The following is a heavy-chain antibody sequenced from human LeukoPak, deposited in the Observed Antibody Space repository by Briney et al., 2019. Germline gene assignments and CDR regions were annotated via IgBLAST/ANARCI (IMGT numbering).Heavy chain of an antibody. CDR2: INPSGGSA. V-gene: IGHV1-46*01. D-gene: IGHD3-22*01. J-gene: IGHJ4*02. CDR1: GSTXTMYY. Sequence: GASVKVSYKASGSTXTMYYMHGVRQAPGQGLEWMGIINPSGGSARYAQKFPGRVTMTRDTSTSTVYMEVSSLRSEETAVYYCARLADYDSSGYLSYWGQGTLVTVSS. CDR3: ARLADYDSSGYLSY.